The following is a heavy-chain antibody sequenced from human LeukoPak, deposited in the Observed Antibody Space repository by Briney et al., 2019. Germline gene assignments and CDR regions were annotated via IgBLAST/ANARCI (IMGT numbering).Heavy chain of an antibody. CDR2: INPKSGGT. J-gene: IGHJ6*02. D-gene: IGHD2-2*01. CDR3: ARDHCTSSGCYEYYYYGMDV. V-gene: IGHV1-2*02. CDR1: GYTFTDYY. Sequence: GASVKVSCKASGYTFTDYYIQWVRRAPGQGLEWMGWINPKSGGTNSAQKFQGRVTMTRDTSVSTAYMELSRLRSDDTAVYYCARDHCTSSGCYEYYYYGMDVWGQGTTVTVSS.